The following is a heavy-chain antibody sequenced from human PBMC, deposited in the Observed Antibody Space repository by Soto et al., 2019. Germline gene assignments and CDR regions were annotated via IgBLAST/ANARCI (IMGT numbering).Heavy chain of an antibody. D-gene: IGHD1-26*01. V-gene: IGHV1-2*02. CDR1: GYTFTAYS. J-gene: IGHJ4*02. CDR3: ARSSGTYSDFDY. CDR2: MSPNRGGT. Sequence: GVSVKVSCKASGYTFTAYSVHWVRQAPGQGLEWMGWMSPNRGGTNYAQSFQGRVTMTWDTSISTAFMELRSLKSDDTALYFCARSSGTYSDFDYWGQGTQVTVSS.